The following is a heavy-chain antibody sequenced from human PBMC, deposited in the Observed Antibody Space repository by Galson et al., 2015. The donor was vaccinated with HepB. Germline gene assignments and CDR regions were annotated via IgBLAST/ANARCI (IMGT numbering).Heavy chain of an antibody. CDR2: ISTSSRTI. J-gene: IGHJ4*02. D-gene: IGHD1-26*01. CDR1: GFIFSGYN. V-gene: IGHV3-48*04. Sequence: SLRLSCAASGFIFSGYNMNWVRQAPGKGLEWVSYISTSSRTIYYADAVKGRFTISRDNAKNSLYLQMNSLRVEDTAVYYCARVGNYYVEFHDYWGQGTLVTVSS. CDR3: ARVGNYYVEFHDY.